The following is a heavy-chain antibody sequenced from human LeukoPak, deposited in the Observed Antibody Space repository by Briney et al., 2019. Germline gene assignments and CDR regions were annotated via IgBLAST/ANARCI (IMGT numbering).Heavy chain of an antibody. Sequence: SETLSLTCAVYGGSFSGYYWSWIRQPPGKGLEWIGEINHSGSTNYNPSLKSRVTILVDTSKNQFSLKLSSVTAADTAVYYCARGLAARVGNYWGQGTLVTVSS. CDR3: ARGLAARVGNY. CDR2: INHSGST. J-gene: IGHJ4*02. V-gene: IGHV4-34*01. CDR1: GGSFSGYY. D-gene: IGHD6-6*01.